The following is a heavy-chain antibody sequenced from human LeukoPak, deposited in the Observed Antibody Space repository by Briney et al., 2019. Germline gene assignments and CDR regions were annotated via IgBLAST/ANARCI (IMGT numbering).Heavy chain of an antibody. J-gene: IGHJ6*04. D-gene: IGHD3-10*02. Sequence: PSETLSLTCTVSGGSISSYYWSWIRQPPGKGLEWIGYIYYSGSTNYNPSLKSRVTISVDTSKNQFSLKLSSVTAADTAVYYCAELGITMIGGVWGKGTTVTISS. CDR1: GGSISSYY. CDR3: AELGITMIGGV. CDR2: IYYSGST. V-gene: IGHV4-59*01.